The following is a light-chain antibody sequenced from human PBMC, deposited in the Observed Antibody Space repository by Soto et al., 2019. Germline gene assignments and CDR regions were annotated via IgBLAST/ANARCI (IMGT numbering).Light chain of an antibody. CDR3: GTWDSGLSAMV. V-gene: IGLV1-51*01. CDR1: SSNIGNNY. J-gene: IGLJ3*02. CDR2: DNY. Sequence: QSVLTQPPSVSAAPGQKVTISCSGSSSNIGNNYVPWYQQLPGPAPKLLIFDNYKRPSGIPDRFSGSKSGTSATLGITGLLTGDEADYYCGTWDSGLSAMVFGGGTKVTVL.